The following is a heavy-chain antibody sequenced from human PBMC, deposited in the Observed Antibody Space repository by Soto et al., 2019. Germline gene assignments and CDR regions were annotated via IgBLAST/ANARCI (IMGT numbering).Heavy chain of an antibody. CDR3: ARGRFSTTLYAGFDP. V-gene: IGHV3-30*04. J-gene: IGHJ5*02. CDR1: GFTFTSYA. Sequence: GGFLRLSCAASGFTFTSYAMHWVRQAPGKGLEWVAAISYHGRDEYYADSVKGRFSISRDNSKNTLNLQMNSLRAEDTAVYYCARGRFSTTLYAGFDPWGQGTLVTVSS. D-gene: IGHD2-2*01. CDR2: ISYHGRDE.